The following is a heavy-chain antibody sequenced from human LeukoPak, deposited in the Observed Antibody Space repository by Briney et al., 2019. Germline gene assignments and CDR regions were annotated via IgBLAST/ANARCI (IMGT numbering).Heavy chain of an antibody. CDR2: ISAYNGNT. CDR1: GYTFTSSG. Sequence: ASVKVSCKASGYTFTSSGISWVRQAPGQGLEWMGWISAYNGNTNYAQKLQGRVTMTTDTSTSTAYMELRSLRSDDTAVYYCARDDYYDSSGTFDYWGQGTLVTVSS. D-gene: IGHD3-22*01. V-gene: IGHV1-18*01. J-gene: IGHJ4*02. CDR3: ARDDYYDSSGTFDY.